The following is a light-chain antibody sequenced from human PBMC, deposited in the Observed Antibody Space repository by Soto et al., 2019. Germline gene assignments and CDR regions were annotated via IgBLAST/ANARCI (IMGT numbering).Light chain of an antibody. J-gene: IGKJ1*01. CDR2: AAS. CDR3: QQSYSIPLT. Sequence: DIQMTQSPSSLSASIGDRVTITCRASESIIDYLNWYQQKSGKAPKLLIYAASSLRSRVPSRFSGSGSGTDFTLTISSLQPEDFATYYCQQSYSIPLTFGQGTKVDIK. CDR1: ESIIDY. V-gene: IGKV1-39*01.